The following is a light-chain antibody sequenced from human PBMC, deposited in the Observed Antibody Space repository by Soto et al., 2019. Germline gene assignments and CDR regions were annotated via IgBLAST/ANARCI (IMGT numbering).Light chain of an antibody. V-gene: IGKV3-20*01. Sequence: EIVLTQSPGTLSLSPGESATLSCRASQSVGRNFLAWYQQKPGRAPRLLIHGASYRATGVPDRFSGSGSATDCTLTIGGLEPEDCAVYYCQQYADAPLTFGGGTKVEIK. J-gene: IGKJ4*01. CDR1: QSVGRNF. CDR2: GAS. CDR3: QQYADAPLT.